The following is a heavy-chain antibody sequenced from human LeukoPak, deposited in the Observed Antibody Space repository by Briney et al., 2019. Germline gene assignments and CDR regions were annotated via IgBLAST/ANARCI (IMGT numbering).Heavy chain of an antibody. CDR3: ARRYCSSTSCYAGGGRFDP. D-gene: IGHD2-2*01. J-gene: IGHJ5*02. Sequence: SETLSLTRTVSGGSISSYYWSWIRQPPGKGLEWIGYIYYSGSTNYNPSLKSRVTISVDTSKNQFSLKLSSVTAADTAVYYCARRYCSSTSCYAGGGRFDPWGQGTLVTVSS. V-gene: IGHV4-59*08. CDR2: IYYSGST. CDR1: GGSISSYY.